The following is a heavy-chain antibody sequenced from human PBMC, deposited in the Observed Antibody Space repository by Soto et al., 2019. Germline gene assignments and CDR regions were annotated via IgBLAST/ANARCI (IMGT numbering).Heavy chain of an antibody. CDR3: ASEPGIAAAGMDY. J-gene: IGHJ4*02. D-gene: IGHD6-25*01. CDR1: GFSFNTYA. Sequence: EVQLVESGGGLIQPGGSLRLSCAASGFSFNTYAMNWVRQAPGKGLEWISYISSSSSRIYYAGSVKGRFTLSRDNAKNSLYLQMNCLRPEDTAVYYCASEPGIAAAGMDYWGQGTLVTVSS. CDR2: ISSSSSRI. V-gene: IGHV3-48*04.